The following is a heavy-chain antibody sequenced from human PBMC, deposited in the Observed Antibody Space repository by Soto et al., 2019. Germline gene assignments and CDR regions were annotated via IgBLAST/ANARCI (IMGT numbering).Heavy chain of an antibody. J-gene: IGHJ6*02. Sequence: GGSLRLSCAASGFTFSSYSMNWVRQAPGKGLEWVSYISSSSSTIYYADSVKGRFTISRDNAKNSLYLQMNSLRDEDTAVYYCARDLRLGGYYGSSNHYYYYGMDVWGPGTTVTVSS. CDR3: ARDLRLGGYYGSSNHYYYYGMDV. CDR2: ISSSSSTI. V-gene: IGHV3-48*02. CDR1: GFTFSSYS. D-gene: IGHD3-10*01.